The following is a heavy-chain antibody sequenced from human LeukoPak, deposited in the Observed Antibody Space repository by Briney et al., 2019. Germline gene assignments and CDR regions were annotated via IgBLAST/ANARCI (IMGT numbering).Heavy chain of an antibody. Sequence: SETLSLTCAVYGGSFSGYYWSWIRQPPGKGLEWIGEINHSGSTNYNPSLKSRVTISVDTSKKQFSLKLSSVTAADTAVYYCARGGYSGSDWTTWGQGTLVTVSS. D-gene: IGHD5-12*01. CDR3: ARGGYSGSDWTT. J-gene: IGHJ5*02. V-gene: IGHV4-34*01. CDR1: GGSFSGYY. CDR2: INHSGST.